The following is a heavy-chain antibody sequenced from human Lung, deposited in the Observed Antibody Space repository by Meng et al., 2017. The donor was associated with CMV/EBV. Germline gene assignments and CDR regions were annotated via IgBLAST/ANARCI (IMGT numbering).Heavy chain of an antibody. J-gene: IGHJ4*02. CDR2: ISAYNGNT. CDR3: ARVEVGITSGDY. Sequence: QAQLVQSGGEVKKTGASVKVSCKASGYTFTNYGITWVRQAPGQGLEWMGWISAYNGNTNYAQTLQGRLTMTTDTSTSTAYMELRSLRSDDTAVYYCARVEVGITSGDYWGQGTLVTASS. D-gene: IGHD1-26*01. CDR1: GYTFTNYG. V-gene: IGHV1-18*01.